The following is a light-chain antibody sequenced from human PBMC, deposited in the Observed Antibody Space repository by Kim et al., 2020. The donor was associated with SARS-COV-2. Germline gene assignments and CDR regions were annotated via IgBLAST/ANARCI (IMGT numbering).Light chain of an antibody. CDR2: DAS. CDR3: QQRADWPLT. V-gene: IGKV3-11*01. J-gene: IGKJ4*01. CDR1: QTISNY. Sequence: EIVLTQSPATLSLPPGERASLSCRASQTISNYLAWYQQKPGQAPRLLIYDASNRATGIPARFSGSGSGTDFTLTISSLESEDLAVYYCQQRADWPLTFGGGTKVDIK.